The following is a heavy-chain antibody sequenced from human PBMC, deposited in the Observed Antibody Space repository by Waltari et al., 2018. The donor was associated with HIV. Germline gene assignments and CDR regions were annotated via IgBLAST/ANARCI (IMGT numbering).Heavy chain of an antibody. Sequence: EVQLVESGGGLVQPGGSLRLSCAASGFTVSSKYMSWVRQAPGKGLEGVSVIYSGVSTDYADYVKGRFTISRDNSKNTLYLQMNSLRAEDTAVYYCASIAYCGGDCYPRGMDVWGQGTTVTVSS. CDR2: IYSGVST. J-gene: IGHJ6*02. D-gene: IGHD2-21*02. CDR1: GFTVSSKY. V-gene: IGHV3-66*01. CDR3: ASIAYCGGDCYPRGMDV.